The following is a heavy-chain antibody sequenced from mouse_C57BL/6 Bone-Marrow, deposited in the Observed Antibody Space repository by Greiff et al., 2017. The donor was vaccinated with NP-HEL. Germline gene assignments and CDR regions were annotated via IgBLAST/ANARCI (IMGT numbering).Heavy chain of an antibody. V-gene: IGHV2-5*01. CDR3: AKTGTGSWFAY. CDR2: IWSGGST. J-gene: IGHJ3*01. D-gene: IGHD3-3*01. Sequence: QVQLKQSGPGLVQPSQSLSITCTASGFSFTSYGVHWVRQSPGKGLEWLGVIWSGGSTDYNADFMSRLGITKDNSKSQVFCKMNRLEADDTAICYCAKTGTGSWFAYWGQGTLVTVSA. CDR1: GFSFTSYG.